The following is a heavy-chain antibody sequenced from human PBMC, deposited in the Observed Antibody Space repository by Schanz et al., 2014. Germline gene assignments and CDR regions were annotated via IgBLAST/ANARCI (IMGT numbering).Heavy chain of an antibody. CDR2: IYINSGST. Sequence: EVQLVESGGGLIQPGGSLRLSCAVSGFSVSTNYMSWVRQAPGKGLEWVSSIYINSGSTNYADSVKGRFIISRDSSKNTLFLQMNSRRAEATAVYFCARDEGRDGYNLAFDVWGQGTLVTVSS. CDR1: GFSVSTNY. J-gene: IGHJ3*01. CDR3: ARDEGRDGYNLAFDV. V-gene: IGHV3-53*01. D-gene: IGHD5-12*01.